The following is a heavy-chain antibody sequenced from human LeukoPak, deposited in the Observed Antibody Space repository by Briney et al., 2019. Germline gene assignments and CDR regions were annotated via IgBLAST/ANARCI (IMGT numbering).Heavy chain of an antibody. CDR1: VGSLSGYN. V-gene: IGHV4-34*01. CDR3: ARDRSYVWGSYRYTVDYFDY. D-gene: IGHD3-16*02. J-gene: IGHJ4*02. CDR2: INHIVST. Sequence: SETLSLTSALHVGSLSGYNSSWIRPPPGKGLEWIWEINHIVSTNYNPSLKSRVTISVDTSKHQFSLKLSSVTAAETAVYYCARDRSYVWGSYRYTVDYFDYWGQGTLVTVSS.